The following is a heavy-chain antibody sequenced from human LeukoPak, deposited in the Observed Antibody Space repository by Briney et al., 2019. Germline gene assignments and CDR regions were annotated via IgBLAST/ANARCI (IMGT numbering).Heavy chain of an antibody. Sequence: GGSLRLSCAASGFTFSSYAMSWVRQAPGKGLEWVSAISGSGGSTYYADSVKVRFTISRDNSKNTLYLQMNSLRAEDTAVYYCAKGMGYQLRNFDYWGQGTLVTVSS. CDR3: AKGMGYQLRNFDY. CDR2: ISGSGGST. V-gene: IGHV3-23*01. J-gene: IGHJ4*02. CDR1: GFTFSSYA. D-gene: IGHD2-2*01.